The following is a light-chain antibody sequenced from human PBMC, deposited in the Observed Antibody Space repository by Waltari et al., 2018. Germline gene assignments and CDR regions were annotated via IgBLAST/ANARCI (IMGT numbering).Light chain of an antibody. CDR1: SGHRSYA. CDR2: LNSDGSH. V-gene: IGLV4-69*01. J-gene: IGLJ2*01. Sequence: QLVLTQSPSASASLGASVKFTCTLSSGHRSYAIAWHQQQPEKGPRYLMKLNSDGSHSKGDGIPDRFSGSSSGAERYLTISSLQSEDEADYYCQTWGTGVFGGGTKLTVL. CDR3: QTWGTGV.